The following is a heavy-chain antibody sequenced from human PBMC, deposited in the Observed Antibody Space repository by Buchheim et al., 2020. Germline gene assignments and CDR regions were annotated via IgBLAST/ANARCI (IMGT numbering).Heavy chain of an antibody. CDR2: IWYDGGNK. Sequence: QVQLVESGGGVVQPGRSLRLSCAAAGFTFSSYGMHWVRQAPGMGLEWVAVIWYDGGNKYYADSVKGGLTISRDNSKNTLYLQLNSLRTEDTAVYYCARDHSSRFLEWLEIDPWGQGTL. J-gene: IGHJ5*02. V-gene: IGHV3-33*01. D-gene: IGHD3-3*01. CDR1: GFTFSSYG. CDR3: ARDHSSRFLEWLEIDP.